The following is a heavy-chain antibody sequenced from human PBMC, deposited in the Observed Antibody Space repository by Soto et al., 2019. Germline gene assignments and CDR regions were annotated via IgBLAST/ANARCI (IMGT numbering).Heavy chain of an antibody. CDR1: GYSFRTHG. CDR3: ARDLSYGNSSGCFRNWCDP. V-gene: IGHV1-18*01. D-gene: IGHD3-22*01. J-gene: IGHJ5*02. CDR2: ISTYDDKT. Sequence: QVQLVQSGAEVKTPGASVKVSCRASGYSFRTHGISWVRQAPGQGLAWMGWISTYDDKTNFPQKFQGRITMTTDTSTSTAYMELRSLRSDDTAVYFCARDLSYGNSSGCFRNWCDPWGQGTLVTVSS.